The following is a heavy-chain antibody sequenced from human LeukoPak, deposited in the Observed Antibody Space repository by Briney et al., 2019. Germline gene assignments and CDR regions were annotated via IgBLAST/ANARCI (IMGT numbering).Heavy chain of an antibody. CDR2: IYSGGST. J-gene: IGHJ5*02. Sequence: PGGSLRLSCAASGFTVSSNYMSWVRQASGKGLEWVSVIYSGGSTYYADSVKGRFTISRDNSKNTLYLQMNSLRAEDTAVYYCARETTSGWFDPWGQGTLVTVSS. CDR1: GFTVSSNY. CDR3: ARETTSGWFDP. D-gene: IGHD1/OR15-1a*01. V-gene: IGHV3-53*01.